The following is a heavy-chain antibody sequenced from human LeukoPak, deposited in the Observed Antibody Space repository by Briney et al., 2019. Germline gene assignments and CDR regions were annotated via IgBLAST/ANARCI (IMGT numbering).Heavy chain of an antibody. J-gene: IGHJ3*02. CDR1: GGSISSYY. V-gene: IGHV4-59*01. CDR3: ARASLGFDAFDI. Sequence: SETLSLTCTVSGGSISSYYWSWIRQPPGKGLEWIGYIYYSGSTNYNPSLKSRVTISVDTSKNQFSLKLSSVTAADTAAYYCARASLGFDAFDIWGQGTMVTVSS. D-gene: IGHD3-16*01. CDR2: IYYSGST.